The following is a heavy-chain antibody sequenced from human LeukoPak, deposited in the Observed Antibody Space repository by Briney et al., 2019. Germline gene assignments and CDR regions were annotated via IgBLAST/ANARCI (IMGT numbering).Heavy chain of an antibody. V-gene: IGHV3-7*01. CDR2: IKEDGSEK. J-gene: IGHJ4*02. CDR3: AKYRG. D-gene: IGHD2-2*02. CDR1: GFTFSRYW. Sequence: GGSLRLSCAGSGFTFSRYWMSWVRQAPGKGLEWVANIKEDGSEKYHVDSVKGRFTISRDNAKNSQYLQMNSLRAEDTAIYYCAKYRGWGQGTLVTVSS.